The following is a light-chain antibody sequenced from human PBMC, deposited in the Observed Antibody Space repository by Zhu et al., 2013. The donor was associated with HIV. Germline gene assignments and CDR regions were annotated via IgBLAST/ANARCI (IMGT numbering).Light chain of an antibody. Sequence: QSALTQPPSASGSPGQSVTISCTGTSSDVGAYEYVSWYQQHPGKAPKLMIYDVNKRPSGVPARFSGSKSGNTASLTVSGLRTEDEADYYCCSYAGSYFFGGGTKLTV. J-gene: IGLJ2*01. CDR3: CSYAGSYF. CDR2: DVN. CDR1: SSDVGAYEY. V-gene: IGLV2-8*01.